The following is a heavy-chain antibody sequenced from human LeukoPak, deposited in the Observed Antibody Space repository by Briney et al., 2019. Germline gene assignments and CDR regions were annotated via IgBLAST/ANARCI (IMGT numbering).Heavy chain of an antibody. CDR3: ARVRGSGSYALHY. Sequence: ASVKVSCKASGGTFSSYAISWVRQAPGQGLEWMGGIIPIFGTANCAQKFQGRVTITTDESTSTAYMELSSLRSEDTAVYYCARVRGSGSYALHYWGQGTLVTVSS. D-gene: IGHD3-10*01. J-gene: IGHJ4*02. CDR2: IIPIFGTA. CDR1: GGTFSSYA. V-gene: IGHV1-69*05.